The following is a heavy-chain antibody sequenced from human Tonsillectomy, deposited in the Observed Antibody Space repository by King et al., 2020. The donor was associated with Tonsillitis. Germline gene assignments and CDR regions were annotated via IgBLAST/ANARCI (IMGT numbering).Heavy chain of an antibody. V-gene: IGHV3-23*04. CDR2: SNGSGISK. CDR1: GCTFSSYA. J-gene: IGHJ4*02. Sequence: VQLVESGGGLVQPGGSLRLSCAASGCTFSSYARSWVRQSPGKGLEWGSASNGSGISKDYSDYVGGRFTIPRDNSKNTLYLQMNSLRAEDTAVYYCAKGFYSGYDTFDYWGQGTLVTVSS. D-gene: IGHD5-12*01. CDR3: AKGFYSGYDTFDY.